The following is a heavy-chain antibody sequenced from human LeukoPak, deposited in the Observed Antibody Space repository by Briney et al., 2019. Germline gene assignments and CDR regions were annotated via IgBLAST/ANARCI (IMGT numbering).Heavy chain of an antibody. D-gene: IGHD4-11*01. CDR3: ARIPVPTVTTIYYYMDV. CDR1: GGPIRSYY. V-gene: IGHV4-59*01. Sequence: SETLSLTCTVSGGPIRSYYWRWRRQSPGKGLEWVGYIYYSGSNNYNTCLKRRVNISVEESKKQFSLKLNSVTAADTAVYYCARIPVPTVTTIYYYMDVWGKGTTVTVSS. J-gene: IGHJ6*03. CDR2: IYYSGSN.